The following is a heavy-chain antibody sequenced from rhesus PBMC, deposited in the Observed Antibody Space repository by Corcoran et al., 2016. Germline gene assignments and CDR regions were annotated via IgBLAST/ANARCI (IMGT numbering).Heavy chain of an antibody. D-gene: IGHD4-23*01. J-gene: IGHJ5-1*01. CDR1: GYSISSGYC. CDR2: IGGRIGNT. V-gene: IGHV4-127*01. CDR3: AGAGNTVTHRFNRFDV. Sequence: QVQLQESGPGLVKPSETLSLTCAVSGYSISSGYCWSWIRQPPGKGLECIGYIGGRIGNTNNNRSIKRRVTISKDTSKNQFSRKLSSGTAADTAGYYGAGAGNTVTHRFNRFDVWGPGVLVTVSS.